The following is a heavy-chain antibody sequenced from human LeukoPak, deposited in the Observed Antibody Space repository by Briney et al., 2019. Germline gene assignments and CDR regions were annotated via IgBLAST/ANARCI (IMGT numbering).Heavy chain of an antibody. Sequence: SETLSLTCTVSGGSISSGGSYWTWIRQHPGKGLEWIGYISYSGSTYYNPSLKSRVTISVDTSKNQFSLKLSSVTAADTAVYYCARWLHLTTVTSVDYWGQGTLVTVSS. D-gene: IGHD4-17*01. CDR1: GGSISSGGSY. CDR2: ISYSGST. CDR3: ARWLHLTTVTSVDY. V-gene: IGHV4-31*03. J-gene: IGHJ4*02.